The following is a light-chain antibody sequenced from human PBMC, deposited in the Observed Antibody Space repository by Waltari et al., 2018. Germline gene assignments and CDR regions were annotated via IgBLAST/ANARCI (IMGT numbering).Light chain of an antibody. CDR1: SSNIGSNT. CDR2: SNN. J-gene: IGLJ2*01. Sequence: QSVLTQPPSASGTPGQRVTISCSGGSSNIGSNTVNWYQQLPGTAPKLLIYSNNQRPSGVPDRFSGSKSGTSASLAISGLQSEDEADYYCAAWDDSLNGPVFGGGTKLTVL. V-gene: IGLV1-44*01. CDR3: AAWDDSLNGPV.